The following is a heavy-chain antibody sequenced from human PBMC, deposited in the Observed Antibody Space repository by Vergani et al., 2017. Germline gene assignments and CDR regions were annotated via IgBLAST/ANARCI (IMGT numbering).Heavy chain of an antibody. CDR2: IYHGGMT. J-gene: IGHJ4*02. CDR3: ARHGGSENYYHLFDS. D-gene: IGHD3-3*01. Sequence: QVHLQGSGPGLVKPSETLSPICSVLNNSIGRDYFWVWIRRSPGKGFEYIASIYHGGMTPFNPPPKSRATISIDTSENEISLRLTSVTTADPALYHCARHGGSENYYHLFDSWGQGTLVIVSS. CDR1: NNSIGRDYF. V-gene: IGHV4-38-2*02.